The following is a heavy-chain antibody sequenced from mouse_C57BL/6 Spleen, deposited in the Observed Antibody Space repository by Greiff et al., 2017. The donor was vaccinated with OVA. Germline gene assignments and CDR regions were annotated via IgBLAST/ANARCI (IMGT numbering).Heavy chain of an antibody. D-gene: IGHD4-1*01. CDR2: IYPGSGNT. Sequence: VQLQQSGPELVKPGASVKISCKASGYSFTSYYIHWVKPRPGQGLEWIGWIYPGSGNTKYNEKFKGKATRTADTSSSTAYMQLSSLTSEDSAVYYCARGGTNWDPYYAMDYWGQGTSVTVSS. CDR3: ARGGTNWDPYYAMDY. J-gene: IGHJ4*01. V-gene: IGHV1-66*01. CDR1: GYSFTSYY.